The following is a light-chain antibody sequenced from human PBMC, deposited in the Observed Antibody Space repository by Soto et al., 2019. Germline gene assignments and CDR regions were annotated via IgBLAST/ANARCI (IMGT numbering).Light chain of an antibody. CDR1: QAVSTW. Sequence: IQMTQSPSSVSACVGDTVTITCRASQAVSTWLAWYQQKPGGAPKLLIYAASTLQSGVPSRFSGSGSGTDFTLTIRSLQPEDFATYYCQQGASFPRTFGGGTKADIK. CDR3: QQGASFPRT. J-gene: IGKJ4*01. V-gene: IGKV1-12*01. CDR2: AAS.